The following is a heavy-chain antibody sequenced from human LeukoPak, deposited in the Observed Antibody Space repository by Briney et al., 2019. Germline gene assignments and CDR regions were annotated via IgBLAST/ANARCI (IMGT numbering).Heavy chain of an antibody. V-gene: IGHV1-2*02. CDR3: ARERGVQLERKLDH. D-gene: IGHD1-1*01. CDR1: GYTFTDYY. Sequence: ASVKVSCKASGYTFTDYYMHWVRQAPGQGLEWMGWINPYTGGTNYAQKFQGRVTMPRDSSISTAYMELSGLTSDDTAVYYCARERGVQLERKLDHWGQGTLVTVSS. CDR2: INPYTGGT. J-gene: IGHJ4*02.